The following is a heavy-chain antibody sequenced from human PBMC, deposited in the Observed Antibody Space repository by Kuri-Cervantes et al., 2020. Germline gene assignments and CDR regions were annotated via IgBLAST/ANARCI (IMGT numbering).Heavy chain of an antibody. Sequence: ASVKVSCKASGYTFTSYGISWVRQAPGQGLEWMGWISAYNGNTNYAQKLQGRVTMTRDTSTSTVYMELSSLRSEDTAVYYCARAPLEYYDFWSGYYFRSTMDAFDIWGQGTMVTVSS. J-gene: IGHJ3*02. CDR3: ARAPLEYYDFWSGYYFRSTMDAFDI. CDR2: ISAYNGNT. D-gene: IGHD3-3*01. CDR1: GYTFTSYG. V-gene: IGHV1-18*01.